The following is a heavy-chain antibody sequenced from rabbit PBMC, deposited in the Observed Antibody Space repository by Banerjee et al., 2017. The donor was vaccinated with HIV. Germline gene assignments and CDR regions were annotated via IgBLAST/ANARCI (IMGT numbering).Heavy chain of an antibody. V-gene: IGHV1S45*01. Sequence: QEQLVESGGGLVKPGASLTLSCKASGFSFSSNYWICWVRQAPGKGLEWIACINTSSANTVYASWAKGRFTISKTSSTTVTLQMTSLTAADTATYFCARGYTYTLNLWGQGTLVTVS. CDR1: GFSFSSNYW. CDR3: ARGYTYTLNL. CDR2: INTSSANT. J-gene: IGHJ4*01. D-gene: IGHD6-1*01.